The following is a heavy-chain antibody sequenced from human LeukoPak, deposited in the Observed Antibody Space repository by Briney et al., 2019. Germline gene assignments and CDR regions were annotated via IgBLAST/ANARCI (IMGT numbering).Heavy chain of an antibody. CDR1: GISLTNYA. V-gene: IGHV3-23*01. CDR2: ISERGGST. CDR3: AKRGVVIRGLLVIGYHQEAYHYDF. Sequence: GGSLRLSCVVSGISLTNYAMTWVRQAPGKGLEWVSYISERGGSTTYADSVKGRFTISRDTSLNTLYLQMNNLRAEDTAPYFCAKRGVVIRGLLVIGYHQEAYHYDFWGQGVLVTVSS. D-gene: IGHD3-10*01. J-gene: IGHJ4*02.